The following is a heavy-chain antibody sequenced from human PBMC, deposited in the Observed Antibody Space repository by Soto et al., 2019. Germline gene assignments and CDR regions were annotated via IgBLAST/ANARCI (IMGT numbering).Heavy chain of an antibody. J-gene: IGHJ5*02. Sequence: SVKVSCKASGGTFSSYAISWVRQAPGQGLEWMGGIIPIFGTANYAQKFQGRVTITADESTSTAYMELSSLRSEDTAVYFCARDWRGAEGFDPWGQGTLVTVSS. CDR1: GGTFSSYA. D-gene: IGHD3-3*01. CDR2: IIPIFGTA. V-gene: IGHV1-69*13. CDR3: ARDWRGAEGFDP.